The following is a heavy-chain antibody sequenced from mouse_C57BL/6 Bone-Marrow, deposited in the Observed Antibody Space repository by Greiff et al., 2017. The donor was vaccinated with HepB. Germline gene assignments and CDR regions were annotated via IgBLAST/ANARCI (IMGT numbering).Heavy chain of an antibody. Sequence: EVQLQESGPGMVKPSQSLSLTCTVTGYSITSGYDWHWIRHFPGNKLEWMGYISYSGSTNYNPSLKSRISITHDTSKNHFFLKLNSVTTEDTATYYCARAYYAYYFDYWGQGTTLTVSS. D-gene: IGHD2-10*01. CDR3: ARAYYAYYFDY. V-gene: IGHV3-1*01. CDR1: GYSITSGYD. CDR2: ISYSGST. J-gene: IGHJ2*01.